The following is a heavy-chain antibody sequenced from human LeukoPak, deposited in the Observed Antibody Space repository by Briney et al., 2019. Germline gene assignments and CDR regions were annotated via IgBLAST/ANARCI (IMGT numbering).Heavy chain of an antibody. V-gene: IGHV4-59*01. CDR1: GGSISSYY. D-gene: IGHD6-19*01. CDR3: ARFRAVAGLDY. CDR2: IYYSGST. J-gene: IGHJ4*02. Sequence: SETLSLTCTASGGSISSYYWSWIRQPPGKGLEWIGYIYYSGSTNYNPSPKSRVTISVDTSKNQFSLKLSSVTAADTAVYYCARFRAVAGLDYWGQGTLVTVSS.